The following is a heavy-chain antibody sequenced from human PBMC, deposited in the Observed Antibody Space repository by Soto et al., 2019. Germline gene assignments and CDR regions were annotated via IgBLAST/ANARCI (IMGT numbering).Heavy chain of an antibody. CDR1: GFSLSSGGLC. CDR3: ARYYGDYPFDY. CDR2: IDWDDAK. Sequence: SGPTLVNPTQTLTLTCAFSGFSLSSGGLCVGWIRQPPGKALEWLAIIDWDDAKYYSTSLKTRLTISKDTSKDQVVLTMTNMDPVDTATYYCARYYGDYPFDYWGQGALVTVSS. D-gene: IGHD4-17*01. V-gene: IGHV2-70*01. J-gene: IGHJ4*02.